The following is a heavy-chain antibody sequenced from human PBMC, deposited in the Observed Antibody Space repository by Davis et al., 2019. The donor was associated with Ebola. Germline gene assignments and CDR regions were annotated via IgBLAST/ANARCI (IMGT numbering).Heavy chain of an antibody. CDR2: IDWDDDE. CDR1: GFSLSTSGMC. CDR3: ARVQKGGTRGSPLDY. J-gene: IGHJ4*02. Sequence: SGPTLVKPTQTLTLTCTFSGFSLSTSGMCVSWIRQPPGKALEWLALIDWDDDEYYSTSLKTRLTISKDTSKNQVVLTMTNMDPVDTATYYCARVQKGGTRGSPLDYWGQGTLVTVSS. V-gene: IGHV2-70*01. D-gene: IGHD2-8*02.